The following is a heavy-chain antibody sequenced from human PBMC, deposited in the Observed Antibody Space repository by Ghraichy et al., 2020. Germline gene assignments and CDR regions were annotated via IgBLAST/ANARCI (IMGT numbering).Heavy chain of an antibody. CDR3: AKEPPETRPYGSGSSRDAFDI. J-gene: IGHJ3*02. V-gene: IGHV3-23*01. CDR2: ISGSGGST. D-gene: IGHD3-10*01. Sequence: GGSLRLSCAASGFTFSSYAMSWVRQAPGKGLEWVSAISGSGGSTYYADSVKGRFTISRDNSKNTLYLQMNSLRAEDTAVYYCAKEPPETRPYGSGSSRDAFDIWGQGTMVTVSS. CDR1: GFTFSSYA.